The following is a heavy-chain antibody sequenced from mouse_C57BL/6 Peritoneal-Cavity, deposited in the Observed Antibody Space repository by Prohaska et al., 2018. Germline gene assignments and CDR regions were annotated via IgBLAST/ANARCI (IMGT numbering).Heavy chain of an antibody. D-gene: IGHD1-1*01. CDR2: IYPSDSET. V-gene: IGHV1-61*01. Sequence: RPGSSVKLSCKASGYTFTSYWMDWVKQRPGQGLEWIGNIYPSDSETHYNQKFKDKATLTVDKSSSTAYMQLSSLTSEDSAVYYCARDYDFDYWGHGTTLTVSS. CDR3: ARDYDFDY. J-gene: IGHJ2*01. CDR1: GYTFTSYW.